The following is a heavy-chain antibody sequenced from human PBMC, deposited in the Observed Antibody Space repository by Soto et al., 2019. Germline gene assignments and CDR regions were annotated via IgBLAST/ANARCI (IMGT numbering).Heavy chain of an antibody. CDR2: IIPIFGTA. V-gene: IGHV1-69*12. D-gene: IGHD1-1*01. Sequence: QVQLVQSGAEVKKPGSSVKVSCKASGGTFSDYAISWVRQAPGQGLEWMGGIIPIFGTANYAQKFQGRVTITAAESTSTAYMGLSSLRSEDTAVYYCASPSNSHSWPNDAFDIWGQGTMVTVSS. CDR3: ASPSNSHSWPNDAFDI. CDR1: GGTFSDYA. J-gene: IGHJ3*02.